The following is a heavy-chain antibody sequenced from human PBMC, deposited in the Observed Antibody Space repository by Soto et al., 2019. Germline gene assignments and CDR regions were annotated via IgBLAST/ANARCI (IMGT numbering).Heavy chain of an antibody. CDR3: ARDQAIFGNDYYFYYGMDV. CDR2: IYTSGST. Sequence: PSKTLSLTCTVSGGPISSYYRSWIRQPAGKRLEWIGRIYTSGSTNYNPSLKSRVTMSVDTSKNQFSLKLSSVTAADTAVYYCARDQAIFGNDYYFYYGMDVSGLGTLVTV. CDR1: GGPISSYY. V-gene: IGHV4-4*07. J-gene: IGHJ6*01. D-gene: IGHD3-3*01.